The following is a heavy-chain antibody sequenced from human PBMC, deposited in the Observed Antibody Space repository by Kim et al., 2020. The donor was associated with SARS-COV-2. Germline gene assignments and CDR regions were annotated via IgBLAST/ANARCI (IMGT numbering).Heavy chain of an antibody. CDR2: ISYDGSNK. CDR3: AKETTVTTFLY. Sequence: GGSLRLSCAASGFTFSSYGMHWVRQAPGKGLEWVAVISYDGSNKYYADSVKGRFTISRDNSKNTLYLQMNSLRAEDTAVYYCAKETTVTTFLYWGQGTLVTVSS. V-gene: IGHV3-30*18. CDR1: GFTFSSYG. J-gene: IGHJ4*02. D-gene: IGHD4-17*01.